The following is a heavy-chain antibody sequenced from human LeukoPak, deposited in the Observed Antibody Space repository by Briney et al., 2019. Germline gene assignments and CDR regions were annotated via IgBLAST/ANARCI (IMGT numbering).Heavy chain of an antibody. CDR2: ISSSGSTI. Sequence: PGGSLRLSCAASGFTFSDYYMSWIRQAPGKGLEWVSYISSSGSTIYYADSVKGRLTISRDNAKNSLYLQMNSLRAEDTAVYYCAREGATVVTLTEYYFDYWGQGTLVTVSS. V-gene: IGHV3-11*01. D-gene: IGHD4-23*01. CDR3: AREGATVVTLTEYYFDY. J-gene: IGHJ4*02. CDR1: GFTFSDYY.